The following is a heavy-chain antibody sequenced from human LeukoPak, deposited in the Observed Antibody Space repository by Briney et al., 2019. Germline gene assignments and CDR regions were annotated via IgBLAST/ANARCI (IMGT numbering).Heavy chain of an antibody. V-gene: IGHV3-7*01. Sequence: GGSLRLSCAASGFTFSSYWMSWVRQAPGKGLEWVANIKQDGSEKYYVDSVKGRFTVSRDNAKNSLYLQMNSLRAEDTAVYYCARGAPATTSREYYGMDVWGQGTTVTVSS. CDR1: GFTFSSYW. J-gene: IGHJ6*02. CDR3: ARGAPATTSREYYGMDV. D-gene: IGHD4-17*01. CDR2: IKQDGSEK.